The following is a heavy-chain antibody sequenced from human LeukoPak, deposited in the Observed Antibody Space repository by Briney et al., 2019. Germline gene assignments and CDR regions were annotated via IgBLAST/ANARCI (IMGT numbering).Heavy chain of an antibody. D-gene: IGHD2-15*01. CDR3: ARAGHYCNGDRCYNDAFDF. CDR1: GFTFSTHS. Sequence: GGSLRLSCAASGFTFSTHSIHWVRQAPGKGLEWVAVISSDVSNTYYADSVKGRFSVSRDNSKSTLYLQMNSLRAEDTAVYYCARAGHYCNGDRCYNDAFDFWGQGTMVTVSS. J-gene: IGHJ3*01. V-gene: IGHV3-30-3*01. CDR2: ISSDVSNT.